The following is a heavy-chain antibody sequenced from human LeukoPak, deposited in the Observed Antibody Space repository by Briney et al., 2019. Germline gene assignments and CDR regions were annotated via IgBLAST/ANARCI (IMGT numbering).Heavy chain of an antibody. J-gene: IGHJ4*02. D-gene: IGHD6-19*01. CDR1: GGSSSGYY. CDR3: ARDLAVASWFDY. Sequence: KPSETLSLTCAVYGGSSSGYYWSWIRQPPGKGLEWIGEINHSGSTNYNPSLKSRVTISVDTSKNQFSLKLSSVTAADTAVYYCARDLAVASWFDYWGQGTLVTVSS. V-gene: IGHV4-34*01. CDR2: INHSGST.